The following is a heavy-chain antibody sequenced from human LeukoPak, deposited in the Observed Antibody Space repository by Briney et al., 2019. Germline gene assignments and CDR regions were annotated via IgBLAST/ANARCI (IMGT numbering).Heavy chain of an antibody. CDR3: ATMPYGSGRFLFQH. CDR1: GYTLTELS. Sequence: GASVTVSCKVSGYTLTELSMHWVRQAPGKGLEWMGGFDPEDGETIYAQKFQGRVTMTEDTSTDTAYMELSSLRSEDTAVYYCATMPYGSGRFLFQHWGQGTLVTVSS. J-gene: IGHJ1*01. V-gene: IGHV1-24*01. CDR2: FDPEDGET. D-gene: IGHD3-10*01.